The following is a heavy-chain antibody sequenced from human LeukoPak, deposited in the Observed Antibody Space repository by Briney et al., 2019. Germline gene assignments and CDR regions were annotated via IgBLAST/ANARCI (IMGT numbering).Heavy chain of an antibody. J-gene: IGHJ4*02. D-gene: IGHD2-2*01. Sequence: ESGPTLVKPTQTLTLTCTFSGFALSTSGVGVGWIRQTPGKALEWLALNYWDDDKHYSPSLQRRLTITRDTSKNQVVLTMINMDPVDTATYYCARLNCSSTNCYALFDYWGQGTLVTVSS. CDR3: ARLNCSSTNCYALFDY. V-gene: IGHV2-5*02. CDR2: NYWDDDK. CDR1: GFALSTSGVG.